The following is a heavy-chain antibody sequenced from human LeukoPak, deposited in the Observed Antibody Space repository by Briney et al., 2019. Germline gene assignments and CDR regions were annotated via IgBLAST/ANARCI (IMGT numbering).Heavy chain of an antibody. D-gene: IGHD6-13*01. CDR2: INPNSGGT. CDR1: GYTFTGYY. Sequence: ASVKVSCKASGYTFTGYYMHWVRQAPGQGLEWMGWINPNSGGTNYAQKFQGRVTMTRDTSISAAYMELSRLRSDDTAVYYCAKQAAGGTKHFDYWGQGTLVTVSS. V-gene: IGHV1-2*02. J-gene: IGHJ4*02. CDR3: AKQAAGGTKHFDY.